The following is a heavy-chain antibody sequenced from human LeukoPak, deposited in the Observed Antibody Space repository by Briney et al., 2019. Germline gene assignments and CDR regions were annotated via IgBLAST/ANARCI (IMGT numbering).Heavy chain of an antibody. CDR2: ISSSSSSYT. Sequence: GGSLRLSCAASGFTFSDYYMSWIRQAPGKGLEWVSYISSSSSSYTNYADSVKGRFTISRDNAKNSLYLQMNSLRAEDTAVYYCATLEVVTATHSLDCWGQGTLVTVSS. CDR3: ATLEVVTATHSLDC. CDR1: GFTFSDYY. V-gene: IGHV3-11*03. D-gene: IGHD2-21*02. J-gene: IGHJ4*02.